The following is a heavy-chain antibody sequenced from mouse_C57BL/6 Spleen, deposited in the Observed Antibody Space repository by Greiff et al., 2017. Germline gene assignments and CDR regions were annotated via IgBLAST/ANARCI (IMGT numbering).Heavy chain of an antibody. CDR1: CFSLPSYG. J-gene: IGHJ4*01. D-gene: IGHD1-1*01. CDR2: IWSGGST. CDR3: ARIDYGSSDAMDY. V-gene: IGHV2-2*01. Sequence: QVQLQPSGPGLVQPSQSLSITCPFSCFSLPSYGVHWVRQSPGKGLEWLGVIWSGGSTDYNAAFISRLSISKDNSKSQVFVKMNSLQADDTAIYYCARIDYGSSDAMDYWGQGTSVTVSS.